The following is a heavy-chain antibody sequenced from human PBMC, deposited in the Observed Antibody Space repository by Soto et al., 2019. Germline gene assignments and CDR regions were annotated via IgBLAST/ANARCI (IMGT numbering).Heavy chain of an antibody. CDR2: ISYDGNNK. CDR1: GFTFSSYA. Sequence: QVQVVESGGGVVQPGRSLRLSCAASGFTFSSYAMHWVRQAPGKGLEWVAVISYDGNNKYYADSVKGRFTISRDNSKNTLYLQMNSLRADDTTVYYCARAWGGYYDSSGTAPPLDYWGQGTLVTVSS. J-gene: IGHJ4*02. V-gene: IGHV3-30-3*01. CDR3: ARAWGGYYDSSGTAPPLDY. D-gene: IGHD3-22*01.